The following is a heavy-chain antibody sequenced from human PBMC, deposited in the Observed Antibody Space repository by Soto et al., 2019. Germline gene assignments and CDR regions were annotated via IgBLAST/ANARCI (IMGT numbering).Heavy chain of an antibody. CDR2: INAGNGNT. CDR1: GYTFTSYA. V-gene: IGHV1-3*05. Sequence: QVQLVQSGAEEKKPGASVKVSCKASGYTFTSYAMHWVRQAPGQRLEWMGWINAGNGNTKYSQKFQGRVTITGDTSASTAYMDLSSLRSEDTAVYYCARGANHFINFDWYFDLWGRGTLVTVSS. J-gene: IGHJ2*01. D-gene: IGHD4-4*01. CDR3: ARGANHFINFDWYFDL.